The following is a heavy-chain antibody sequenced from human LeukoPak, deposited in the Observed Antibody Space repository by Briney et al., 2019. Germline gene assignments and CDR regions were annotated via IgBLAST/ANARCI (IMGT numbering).Heavy chain of an antibody. J-gene: IGHJ6*03. CDR1: GGSFSGYY. D-gene: IGHD2-21*01. Sequence: SETLSLTCAVYGGSFSGYYWSWIRQPPGKGLEWIGEINHSGSTNYNPSLKSRVTISVDTSKNQFSLKLSSVTAADTAVYYCARGPKRPILFNTIRYYYYMDVWGKGTTVTVSS. CDR3: ARGPKRPILFNTIRYYYYMDV. V-gene: IGHV4-34*01. CDR2: INHSGST.